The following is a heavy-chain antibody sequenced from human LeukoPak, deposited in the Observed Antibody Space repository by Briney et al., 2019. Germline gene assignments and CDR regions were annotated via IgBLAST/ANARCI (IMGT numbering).Heavy chain of an antibody. J-gene: IGHJ4*02. V-gene: IGHV1-24*01. CDR1: GYTLTELS. Sequence: ASVKVSCKVSGYTLTELSMHWVRQAPGKGLEWMGGFDPEDGETIYAQKFQGRVTMTEDTSTDTAYMELSSLRSDDTAVYYCARASSLRYFDWLSRGYYFDYWGQGTLVTVSS. D-gene: IGHD3-9*01. CDR2: FDPEDGET. CDR3: ARASSLRYFDWLSRGYYFDY.